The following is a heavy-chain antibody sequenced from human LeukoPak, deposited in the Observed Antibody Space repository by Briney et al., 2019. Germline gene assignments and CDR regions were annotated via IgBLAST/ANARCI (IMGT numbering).Heavy chain of an antibody. CDR1: GFTFRSYA. V-gene: IGHV3-30-3*01. CDR2: ISYDGYSE. Sequence: PGGSLRLSCAASGFTFRSYAMHWVRQAPGKGLEWVAVISYDGYSEYYADSVKGRFTISRDTSKNTLYLQMDSLRAEDTAVYYCAYTNNLKYWGQGTLVTVSS. D-gene: IGHD2-8*01. CDR3: AYTNNLKY. J-gene: IGHJ4*02.